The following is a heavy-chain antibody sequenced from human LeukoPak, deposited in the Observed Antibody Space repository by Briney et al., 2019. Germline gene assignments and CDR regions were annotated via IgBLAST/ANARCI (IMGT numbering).Heavy chain of an antibody. D-gene: IGHD3-9*01. Sequence: ASVKVSCKASGYSFTSHALNWLRQAPGQGPEWMGWLNTNTGNPTYAQGFTGRFVFSLDTSVSTAYLQISSLKAEDTAVYYCARTFDDFYGMDVWGQGTTVTVSS. CDR1: GYSFTSHA. V-gene: IGHV7-4-1*02. J-gene: IGHJ6*02. CDR2: LNTNTGNP. CDR3: ARTFDDFYGMDV.